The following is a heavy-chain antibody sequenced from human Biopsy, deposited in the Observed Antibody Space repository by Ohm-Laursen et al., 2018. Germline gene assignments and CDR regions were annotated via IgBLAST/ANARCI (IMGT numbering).Heavy chain of an antibody. CDR2: IYYSGST. V-gene: IGHV4-59*01. D-gene: IGHD1-26*01. J-gene: IGHJ4*02. CDR3: ARVGAGAPSIDYFDY. CDR1: GGSIGSFF. Sequence: PSETLSLTCTVSGGSIGSFFWSWIRQPPGKGLEWIGYIYYSGSTNYNPSLRSRVTISVDSSKNQFSLELSSVTAADTAVYYCARVGAGAPSIDYFDYWGQGALVTVSS.